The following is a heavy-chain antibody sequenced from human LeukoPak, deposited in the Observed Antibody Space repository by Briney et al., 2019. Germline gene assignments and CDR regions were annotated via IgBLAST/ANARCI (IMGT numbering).Heavy chain of an antibody. D-gene: IGHD6-19*01. J-gene: IGHJ5*02. CDR3: AREMLAAVAAQS. CDR1: GFTFSSYS. Sequence: GGSLRLSCAASGFTFSSYSMDWVRQAPGKGLEWVSSITSSSSYIYYADSVKGRFTISRDNAKNSLYLQMNSLRAEDTAVYYCAREMLAAVAAQSWGQGTLVTVSS. V-gene: IGHV3-21*01. CDR2: ITSSSSYI.